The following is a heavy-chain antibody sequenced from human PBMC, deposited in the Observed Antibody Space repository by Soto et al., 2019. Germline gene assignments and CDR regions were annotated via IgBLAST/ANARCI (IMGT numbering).Heavy chain of an antibody. CDR1: GFSFSTYG. CDR3: AKVIRADSTSSNFYYYSGMDV. J-gene: IGHJ6*02. CDR2: ISNDGSNK. V-gene: IGHV3-30*18. Sequence: QTGGSLRLSCAASGFSFSTYGMHWVRQAPGKGLEWMAVISNDGSNKYYADSVKGRFTISRDNSKDTLFLQMNSLRGEDTAIYYCAKVIRADSTSSNFYYYSGMDVWGQGTTVTVSS. D-gene: IGHD6-6*01.